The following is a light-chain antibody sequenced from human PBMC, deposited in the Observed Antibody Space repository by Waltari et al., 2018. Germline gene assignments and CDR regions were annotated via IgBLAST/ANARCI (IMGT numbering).Light chain of an antibody. CDR1: QSVSTN. J-gene: IGKJ1*01. Sequence: EVVMTQSPATLSVSPGERATLSCRASQSVSTNLAWYQQKPGQAPRLLIYGASTMATGFPARFSGGGSGTEFSLTISSLQSEDFAVYFCQQYNSWPQTFGQGTKVEI. CDR3: QQYNSWPQT. CDR2: GAS. V-gene: IGKV3-15*01.